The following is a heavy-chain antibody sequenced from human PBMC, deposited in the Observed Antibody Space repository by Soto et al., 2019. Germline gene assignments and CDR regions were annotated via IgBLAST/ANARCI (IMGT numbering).Heavy chain of an antibody. Sequence: SETLSLTCAVSGASVRSYHWSWIRQAAGKGLEWIGRVQMSGTTNYNPSLKTRVTMSLDTSRNEVSLTMTSVTAADTAVYFCAKDRSTMRSFDPWGQVILVTVSS. V-gene: IGHV4-4*07. CDR1: GASVRSYH. D-gene: IGHD1-1*01. CDR2: VQMSGTT. CDR3: AKDRSTMRSFDP. J-gene: IGHJ5*02.